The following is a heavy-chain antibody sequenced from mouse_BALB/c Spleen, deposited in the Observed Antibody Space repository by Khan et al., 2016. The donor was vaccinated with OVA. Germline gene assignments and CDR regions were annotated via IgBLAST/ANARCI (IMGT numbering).Heavy chain of an antibody. CDR2: IHYSGST. Sequence: EVELVESGPDLVKPSQSLSLTCTVTGYSITSDYNWHWIRQFPGNKLEWMGYIHYSGSTNYNPSLKSRISFTRDTSKNQFFLQVNSVTTEDTATYYCARDDYAWFAYWGQGTLGTVSA. CDR3: ARDDYAWFAY. V-gene: IGHV3-1*02. J-gene: IGHJ3*01. D-gene: IGHD2-4*01. CDR1: GYSITSDYN.